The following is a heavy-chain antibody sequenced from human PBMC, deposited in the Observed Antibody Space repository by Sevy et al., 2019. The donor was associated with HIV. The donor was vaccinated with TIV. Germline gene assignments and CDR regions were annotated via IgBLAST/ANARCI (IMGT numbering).Heavy chain of an antibody. V-gene: IGHV3-21*01. CDR3: ARDSKYCGGDCKHYYYYCMDV. Sequence: GGSLRLSCAASGFTFSSYSMNWVRQAPGKGLEWVSSISSSSSYIYYADSVKGRFTISRDNAKNSLYLQMKSLRPEDTVVYYCARDSKYCGGDCKHYYYYCMDVWGKGTTVTVSS. CDR1: GFTFSSYS. D-gene: IGHD2-21*02. J-gene: IGHJ6*03. CDR2: ISSSSSYI.